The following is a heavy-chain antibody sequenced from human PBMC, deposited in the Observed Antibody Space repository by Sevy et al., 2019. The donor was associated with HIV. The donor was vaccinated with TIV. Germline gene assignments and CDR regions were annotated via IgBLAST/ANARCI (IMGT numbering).Heavy chain of an antibody. D-gene: IGHD2-2*01. CDR1: GGTFSSYA. CDR2: IIPIFGTA. Sequence: ASLKVSCKASGGTFSSYAISWVRQAPGQGLEWMGGIIPIFGTANYAQKFQGRVTITADKSTSTAYMELSSLRSEDTAVYYCASANCSSTSCYFHNWFDPWGQGTLVTVSS. V-gene: IGHV1-69*06. J-gene: IGHJ5*02. CDR3: ASANCSSTSCYFHNWFDP.